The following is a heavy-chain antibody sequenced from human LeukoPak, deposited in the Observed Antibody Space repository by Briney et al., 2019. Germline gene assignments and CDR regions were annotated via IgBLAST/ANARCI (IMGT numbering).Heavy chain of an antibody. CDR3: ARGGHIAIPPYGFDY. CDR1: GVSIRSNY. J-gene: IGHJ4*02. CDR2: INYSGAT. V-gene: IGHV4-59*01. Sequence: SETLSLTCTVSGVSIRSNYWSWVRRPPGKGLEWIANINYSGATYYNPSLRSRVTIPIDTSKSQFSLKLTSVTVADTAVYYCARGGHIAIPPYGFDYWGQGALVTVSS. D-gene: IGHD4-17*01.